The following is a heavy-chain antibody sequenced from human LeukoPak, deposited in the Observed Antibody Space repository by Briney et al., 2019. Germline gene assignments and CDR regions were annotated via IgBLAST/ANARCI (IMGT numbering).Heavy chain of an antibody. CDR3: ARQFSSYYPALRGHFDY. V-gene: IGHV4-4*02. J-gene: IGHJ4*02. D-gene: IGHD3-22*01. CDR1: GGSISSSNW. CDR2: IYHSGST. Sequence: ETSRTLSLTCAVSGGSISSSNWWSWVRQPPGKGLEWIGEIYHSGSTNYNPSLKSRVTISVDKSKNQFSLKLSSVTAADTAVYYCARQFSSYYPALRGHFDYWGQGTLVTVSS.